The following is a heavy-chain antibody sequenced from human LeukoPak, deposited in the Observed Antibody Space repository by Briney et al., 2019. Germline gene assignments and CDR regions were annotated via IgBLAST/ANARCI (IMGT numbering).Heavy chain of an antibody. J-gene: IGHJ3*02. V-gene: IGHV3-23*01. CDR2: ISGSGGST. Sequence: GGSLRLSCAASGFTVSSNYMSWVRQAPGKGLEWVSAISGSGGSTYYADSVKGRFTISRDNSKNTLYLQMNSLRAEDTAVYYCAKVPFGHHAFDIWGQGTMVTVSS. D-gene: IGHD3-10*01. CDR3: AKVPFGHHAFDI. CDR1: GFTVSSNY.